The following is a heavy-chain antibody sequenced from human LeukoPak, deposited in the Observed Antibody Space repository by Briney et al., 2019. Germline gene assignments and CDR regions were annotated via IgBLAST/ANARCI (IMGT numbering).Heavy chain of an antibody. Sequence: GSLRLSCAASGFTFSSYAMSWVRQAPGKGLEWIGSIYYSGTTYYNPSLKSRVAISLDTSKNQFSLRLNSVTAADTAMYYCARDEYAYGGRTHPYFFNFWGQGILVTVSS. J-gene: IGHJ4*02. D-gene: IGHD3-16*01. V-gene: IGHV4-39*07. CDR3: ARDEYAYGGRTHPYFFNF. CDR1: GFTFSSYA. CDR2: IYYSGTT.